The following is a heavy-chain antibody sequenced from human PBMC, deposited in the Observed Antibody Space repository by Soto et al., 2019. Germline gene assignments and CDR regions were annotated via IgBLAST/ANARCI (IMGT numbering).Heavy chain of an antibody. CDR2: ISAHNGNT. CDR1: GYTFTSYG. CDR3: ARGRNGDY. Sequence: QVHLVQSGAEVKKPGASVKVSCKASGYTFTSYGITWVRQAPGQGLEWMGWISAHNGNTDYSQKLQGRVNVTRGTSNRKLCRELRNLISDYTAVYYCARGRNGDYWGQGALVTVSS. J-gene: IGHJ4*02. D-gene: IGHD1-1*01. V-gene: IGHV1-18*01.